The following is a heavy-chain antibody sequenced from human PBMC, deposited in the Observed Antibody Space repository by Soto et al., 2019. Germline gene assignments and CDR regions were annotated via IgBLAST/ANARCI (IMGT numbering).Heavy chain of an antibody. CDR3: AREERVTIFGVVTHNWFDP. J-gene: IGHJ5*02. CDR1: GYTFTSYA. D-gene: IGHD3-3*01. V-gene: IGHV1-3*01. CDR2: INAGNGNT. Sequence: ASVTVSCKASGYTFTSYAMHWVRQAPGQRLEWMGWINAGNGNTKYSQKFQGRVTITRDTSASTAYMELSSLRSEDTAVYYCAREERVTIFGVVTHNWFDPWGQGTLVTVSS.